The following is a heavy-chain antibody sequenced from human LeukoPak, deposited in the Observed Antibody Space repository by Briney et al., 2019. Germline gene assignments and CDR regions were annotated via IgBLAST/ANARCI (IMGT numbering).Heavy chain of an antibody. CDR3: AREVGSSADS. V-gene: IGHV3-53*01. CDR2: IYSGGST. J-gene: IGHJ4*02. D-gene: IGHD6-6*01. CDR1: GFTVSSNY. Sequence: PGGSLRLSCAASGFTVSSNYMSWVRQAPGKGLEWVSVIYSGGSTYYADSVKGRFTISRDSSTNTLYLQMNSLRAEDTAVYYRAREVGSSADSWGQGTLVTVSS.